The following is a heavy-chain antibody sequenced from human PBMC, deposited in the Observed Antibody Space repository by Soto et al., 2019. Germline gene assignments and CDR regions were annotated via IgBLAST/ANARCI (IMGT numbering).Heavy chain of an antibody. CDR2: ISAYNDNT. CDR1: GYTFTSYG. CDR3: ARERSTGDDFDY. V-gene: IGHV1-18*01. D-gene: IGHD3-16*01. J-gene: IGHJ4*02. Sequence: QVQLVQSGAEVKKPGASVKVSCKASGYTFTSYGISWVRQGPGQGLEWMGWISAYNDNTNYAQKLQGRVTMTTDTSTSTAYMELRSLKSDDPAVYYCARERSTGDDFDYWGQGTLVTVSS.